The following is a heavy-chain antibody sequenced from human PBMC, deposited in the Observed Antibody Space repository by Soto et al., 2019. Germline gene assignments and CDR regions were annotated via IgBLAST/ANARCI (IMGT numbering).Heavy chain of an antibody. CDR1: GGSISSGGYY. Sequence: QVQLQESGPGLVKPSQTLSLTCTVSGGSISSGGYYWSWIRQHPGKGLAWIGYIYYSGSTYYNPSLKSRVTISVDTSKNQCSLKLSSVTAADTAVYYCARHLAPGESITVTTGQAGFDYWGQGTLVTVSS. CDR2: IYYSGST. V-gene: IGHV4-31*03. J-gene: IGHJ4*02. D-gene: IGHD4-17*01. CDR3: ARHLAPGESITVTTGQAGFDY.